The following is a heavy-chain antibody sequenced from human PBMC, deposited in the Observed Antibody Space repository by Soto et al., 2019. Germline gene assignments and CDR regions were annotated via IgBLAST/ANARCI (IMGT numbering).Heavy chain of an antibody. CDR1: GDCITSSNW. J-gene: IGHJ4*02. V-gene: IGHV4-4*02. Sequence: QVQLQESGPGLVKPSGTLSLTCAVSGDCITSSNWWSWVRQAPGKGLEWIGEIYHSGATTYNPSLNSRATISVDPSNNHFSLKLTSVTAPDTAVYFYARDLGTGTDYWGRGTLVTVAS. D-gene: IGHD1-1*01. CDR3: ARDLGTGTDY. CDR2: IYHSGAT.